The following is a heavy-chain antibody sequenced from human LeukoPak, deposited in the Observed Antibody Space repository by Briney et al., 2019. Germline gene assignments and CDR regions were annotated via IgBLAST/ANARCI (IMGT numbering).Heavy chain of an antibody. Sequence: GGSLRLSCAASGFTFSTYAMHWVRQAPGKGLEWVAVVSYDGSNKYYADSVKGRFTISRDNSKNTFYLQMNSLRAEDTAVYYCARDKESYYYGYGMDVWGQGTTVTVSS. D-gene: IGHD3-10*01. CDR3: ARDKESYYYGYGMDV. J-gene: IGHJ6*02. V-gene: IGHV3-30-3*01. CDR2: VSYDGSNK. CDR1: GFTFSTYA.